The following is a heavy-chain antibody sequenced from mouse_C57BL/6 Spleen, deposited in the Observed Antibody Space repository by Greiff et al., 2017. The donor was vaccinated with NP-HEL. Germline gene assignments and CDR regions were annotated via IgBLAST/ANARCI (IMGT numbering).Heavy chain of an antibody. CDR3: ARDPYGIPFDY. CDR2: IRNKANGYTT. Sequence: EVKLVESGGGLVQPGGSLSLSCAASGFTFTDYYMSWVRQPPGKALEWLGFIRNKANGYTTEYSASVKGRFTISRDNSQSILSLQMNALRAEDSATYYCARDPYGIPFDYWGQGTTLTVSS. V-gene: IGHV7-3*01. CDR1: GFTFTDYY. J-gene: IGHJ2*01. D-gene: IGHD2-1*01.